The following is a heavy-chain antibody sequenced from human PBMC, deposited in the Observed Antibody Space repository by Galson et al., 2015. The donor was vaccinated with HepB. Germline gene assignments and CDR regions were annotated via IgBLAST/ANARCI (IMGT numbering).Heavy chain of an antibody. CDR1: GFTFSDYY. Sequence: SLRLSCAASGFTFSDYYMSWIRQAPGKGLEWVSYISSSGSTIYYAGSVKGRFTISRDNAKNSLYLQMNSLRAEDTAVYYCARDPLEEDWYFDLWGRGTLVTVSS. CDR3: ARDPLEEDWYFDL. CDR2: ISSSGSTI. J-gene: IGHJ2*01. V-gene: IGHV3-11*01.